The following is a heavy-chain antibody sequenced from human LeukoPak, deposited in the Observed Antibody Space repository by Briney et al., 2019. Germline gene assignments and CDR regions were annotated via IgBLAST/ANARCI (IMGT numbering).Heavy chain of an antibody. D-gene: IGHD4-11*01. CDR3: ARGFASNGAHY. CDR2: INHSGST. Sequence: PSETLSLTCAVYGGSFSGYCWSWIRQPPGKGLEWIGEINHSGSTNYNPSLKSRVTISVDTSKNQFSLKLSSVTAADTAVYYCARGFASNGAHYWGQGTLVTVSS. CDR1: GGSFSGYC. V-gene: IGHV4-34*01. J-gene: IGHJ4*02.